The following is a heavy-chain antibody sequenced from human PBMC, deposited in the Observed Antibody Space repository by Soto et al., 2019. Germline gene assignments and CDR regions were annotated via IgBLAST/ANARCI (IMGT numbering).Heavy chain of an antibody. CDR2: IYYSGST. J-gene: IGHJ4*02. D-gene: IGHD3-9*01. CDR1: GGSISSGGYY. Sequence: QVQLQESGPGLVKPSQTLSLTCTVSGGSISSGGYYWSWIRQHPGKGLEWIGYIYYSGSTYYNPYRQRGSTITVDTSKTPFSLKLSSVTAADAAVYYCARDRAHQYDILTGYYGGGVFDYWGQGTLVTVSS. V-gene: IGHV4-31*03. CDR3: ARDRAHQYDILTGYYGGGVFDY.